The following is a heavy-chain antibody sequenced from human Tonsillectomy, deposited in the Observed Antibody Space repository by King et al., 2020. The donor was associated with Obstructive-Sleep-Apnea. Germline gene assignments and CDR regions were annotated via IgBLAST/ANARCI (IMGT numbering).Heavy chain of an antibody. V-gene: IGHV3-74*01. J-gene: IGHJ4*02. CDR3: ARDQGGAGPTTTDY. D-gene: IGHD1-26*01. CDR2: INSDGSST. Sequence: EVQLVESGGGLVQPGGSLRLSCAASGFTFRTSWMHWVRQAPGKGLVWVSRINSDGSSTIYADFVKGRFTISRDNAKNTLYLQMNSLSAEDTAVYYCARDQGGAGPTTTDYWGQGTLVTVSS. CDR1: GFTFRTSW.